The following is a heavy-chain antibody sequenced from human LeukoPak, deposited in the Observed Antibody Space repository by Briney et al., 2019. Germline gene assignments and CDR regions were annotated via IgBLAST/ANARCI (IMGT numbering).Heavy chain of an antibody. V-gene: IGHV3-11*01. J-gene: IGHJ4*02. CDR2: ITSGGAST. CDR3: TRQRRGTYYVFDS. D-gene: IGHD3-16*01. CDR1: GFSISDYC. Sequence: PGGSLRLSCDASGFSISDYCMSWIRQSPGKGLEWISYITSGGASTNYADSVKGRFTISRDKAKNSVALQLNSLRAEDTAVYYCTRQRRGTYYVFDSWGQGTLVTVSS.